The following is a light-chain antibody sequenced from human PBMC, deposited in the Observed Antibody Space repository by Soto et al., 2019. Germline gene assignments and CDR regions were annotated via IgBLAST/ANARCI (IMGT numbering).Light chain of an antibody. Sequence: EIVLTQFPGTLSLSPGERATLSCRPSQSLSSSYLVWYQQKPGQAPRLLIYAESRRATGIPDRFSGSGSATEYTLTISRLEPEDSAVYYCQQQGTFGQGNKLEIK. CDR3: QQQGT. J-gene: IGKJ2*01. V-gene: IGKV3-20*01. CDR2: AES. CDR1: QSLSSSY.